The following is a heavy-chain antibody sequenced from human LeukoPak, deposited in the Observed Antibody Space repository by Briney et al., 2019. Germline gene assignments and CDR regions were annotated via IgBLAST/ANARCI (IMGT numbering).Heavy chain of an antibody. Sequence: SVKVSCKASGGTFSSYAISWARQAPGQGLEWMGGIIPIFGTANYAQKFQGRVTITADESTSTAYMELSSLRSEDTAVYYCAKEDPYSSSGWFDYWGQRTLVTVSS. D-gene: IGHD6-6*01. CDR3: AKEDPYSSSGWFDY. V-gene: IGHV1-69*13. J-gene: IGHJ4*02. CDR1: GGTFSSYA. CDR2: IIPIFGTA.